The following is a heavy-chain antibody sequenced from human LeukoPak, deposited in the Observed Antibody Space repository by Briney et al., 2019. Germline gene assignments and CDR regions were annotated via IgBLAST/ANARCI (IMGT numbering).Heavy chain of an antibody. CDR2: ISYDGSNK. Sequence: GGSLRLSRAASGFTFSSYGMHWVRQAPGKGLEWVAVISYDGSNKYYADSVKGRFTISRDNSKNTLYLQMNSLRAEDTAVYYCAKVEQLWFYHSLDYWGQGTLVTVSS. V-gene: IGHV3-30*18. J-gene: IGHJ4*02. D-gene: IGHD5-18*01. CDR3: AKVEQLWFYHSLDY. CDR1: GFTFSSYG.